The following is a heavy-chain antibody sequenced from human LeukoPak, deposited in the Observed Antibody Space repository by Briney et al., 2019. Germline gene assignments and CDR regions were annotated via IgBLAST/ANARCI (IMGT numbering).Heavy chain of an antibody. CDR2: IKQDGSEK. CDR3: ARVWVGEGFYYYYYMDV. Sequence: GGSLRLSCAASGFTFSSYWMSWVRQAPGKGLEWVANIKQDGSEKYYVDSVKGRFTISRDNAKNSLYLQMNSLRAEDTAVYYCARVWVGEGFYYYYYMDVWGKGTTVTVSS. J-gene: IGHJ6*03. V-gene: IGHV3-7*01. CDR1: GFTFSSYW. D-gene: IGHD3-10*01.